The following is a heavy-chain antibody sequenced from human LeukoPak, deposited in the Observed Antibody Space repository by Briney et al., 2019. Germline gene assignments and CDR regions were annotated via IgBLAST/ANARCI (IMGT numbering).Heavy chain of an antibody. D-gene: IGHD3-3*01. Sequence: ASVKVSCKASGYTLTGYYMHWVRQAPGQGLEWMGWINPNSGGTNYAQKFQGWVTMTRDTSISTAYMELSRLRSDDTAVYYCARVRKYDFWSGYSLGPYYYGMDVWGQGTTVTVSS. CDR3: ARVRKYDFWSGYSLGPYYYGMDV. CDR2: INPNSGGT. V-gene: IGHV1-2*04. J-gene: IGHJ6*02. CDR1: GYTLTGYY.